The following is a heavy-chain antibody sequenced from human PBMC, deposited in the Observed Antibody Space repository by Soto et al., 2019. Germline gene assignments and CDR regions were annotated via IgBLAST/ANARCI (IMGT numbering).Heavy chain of an antibody. Sequence: GGSLRLSCAASGITFSDAWMTWVRQVPGKGLEWVGRVKSITDAGTTTYAAPVKGRFSISRDDSKSTLLLQMNSLTIEETGVYHGTTGRYPLGLDSWSQGALVSVSS. CDR1: GITFSDAW. J-gene: IGHJ4*02. D-gene: IGHD3-9*01. V-gene: IGHV3-15*01. CDR2: VKSITDAGTT. CDR3: TTGRYPLGLDS.